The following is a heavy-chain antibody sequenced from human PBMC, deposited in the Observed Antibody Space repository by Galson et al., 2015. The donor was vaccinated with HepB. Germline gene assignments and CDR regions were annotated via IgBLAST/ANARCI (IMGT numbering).Heavy chain of an antibody. J-gene: IGHJ4*02. D-gene: IGHD2-2*01. CDR3: ATAPYHYYSDY. CDR1: GFTVSSYG. Sequence: SLRPSCAASGFTVSSYGMHWVRQAPGRGLEWVAIIWHDGSDKYYADSGKGRFTISRDDSKNMLYLQMNSLRAEDTAVYYCATAPYHYYSDYWGQGTLVTVSS. V-gene: IGHV3-33*01. CDR2: IWHDGSDK.